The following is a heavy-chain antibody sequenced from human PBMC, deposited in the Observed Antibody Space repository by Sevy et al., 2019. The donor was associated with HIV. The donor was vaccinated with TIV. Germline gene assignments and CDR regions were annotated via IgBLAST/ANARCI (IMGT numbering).Heavy chain of an antibody. Sequence: GGSLRLSCAASGFTFSSYGMHWVRQAPGKGLEWVAFIRYDGSNKYYADSVKGRFTVSRDNSNNTLYLHINSLRAEDTAVYYCARDGLYGGNFEYFQHWGQGTLVTVSS. CDR3: ARDGLYGGNFEYFQH. J-gene: IGHJ1*01. CDR2: IRYDGSNK. V-gene: IGHV3-30*02. CDR1: GFTFSSYG. D-gene: IGHD4-17*01.